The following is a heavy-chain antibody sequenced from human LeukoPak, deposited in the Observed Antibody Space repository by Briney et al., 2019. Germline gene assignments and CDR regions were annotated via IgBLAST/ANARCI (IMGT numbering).Heavy chain of an antibody. Sequence: GGSLRLSCAASGFIFSTYAMTWVRQAPGKGLEWASAIGGSDGSTYYADSVKGRFTISRDNSKDTLYLQMNSLRVEDTATYYCAKRDSSGSYPYYFDYWGQGTLVTVSS. J-gene: IGHJ4*02. D-gene: IGHD3-22*01. V-gene: IGHV3-23*01. CDR3: AKRDSSGSYPYYFDY. CDR2: IGGSDGST. CDR1: GFIFSTYA.